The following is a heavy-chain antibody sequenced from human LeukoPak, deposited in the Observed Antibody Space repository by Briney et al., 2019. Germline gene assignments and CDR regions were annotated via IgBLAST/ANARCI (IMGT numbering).Heavy chain of an antibody. V-gene: IGHV4-39*01. J-gene: IGHJ4*02. CDR2: IYNSGNT. Sequence: SETLSLTCTVSSGSISSSGYYWCGIRQPPGRGLEWIGSIYNSGNTFYKPDLRSRVTISVDASDNQFSLRLTSVTAADTAVYCCARLLRPFDYWGQGTLVTVSS. CDR3: ARLLRPFDY. CDR1: SGSISSSGYY.